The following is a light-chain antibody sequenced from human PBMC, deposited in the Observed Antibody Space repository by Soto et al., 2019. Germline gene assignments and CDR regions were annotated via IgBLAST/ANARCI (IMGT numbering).Light chain of an antibody. J-gene: IGKJ2*01. CDR2: AAS. CDR3: QQSYITPYT. V-gene: IGKV1-39*01. Sequence: DLQMTQSPSALSASVGDRVTITCRASQIISSWVAWYQQKPGKAPKFLIYAASNLQSGVPLRFSGSGSETDFALTISSLQPEDFATYYCQQSYITPYTFGQGTKLEIK. CDR1: QIISSW.